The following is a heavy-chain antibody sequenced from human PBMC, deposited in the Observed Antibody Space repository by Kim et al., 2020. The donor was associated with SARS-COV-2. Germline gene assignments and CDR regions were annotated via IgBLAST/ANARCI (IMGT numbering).Heavy chain of an antibody. J-gene: IGHJ6*04. CDR1: GGSISSYY. CDR2: IYYSGST. D-gene: IGHD6-19*01. V-gene: IGHV4-59*01. CDR3: ARDPGVAGTHYYYYGMDV. Sequence: SETLTLTCTVSGGSISSYYWSWIRQPPGKGLEWIGYIYYSGSTNYNPSLKSRVTISVDTSKNQFSLKLSPVTAADTAVYYCARDPGVAGTHYYYYGMDVWGEGTTVTVSS.